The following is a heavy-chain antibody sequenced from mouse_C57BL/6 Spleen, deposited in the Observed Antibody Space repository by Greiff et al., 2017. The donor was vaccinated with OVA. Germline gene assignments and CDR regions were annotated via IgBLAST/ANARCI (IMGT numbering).Heavy chain of an antibody. CDR2: INPGSGGT. CDR3: ASNYGEAFDY. V-gene: IGHV1-54*01. Sequence: QVQLQQSGAELVRPGTSVKVSCKASGYAFTNYLIEWVKQRPGQGLEWIGVINPGSGGTNYNEKFKGKATLTADKSSSTDYMQLSSLTSEASAVYICASNYGEAFDYWGQGTTLTVSS. CDR1: GYAFTNYL. D-gene: IGHD1-1*01. J-gene: IGHJ2*01.